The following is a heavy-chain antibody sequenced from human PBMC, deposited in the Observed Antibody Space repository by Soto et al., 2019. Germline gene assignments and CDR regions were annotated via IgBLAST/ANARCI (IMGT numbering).Heavy chain of an antibody. D-gene: IGHD4-17*01. V-gene: IGHV3-74*01. CDR3: ALSHTVTTDY. Sequence: EVQLVESGGGLVQPGGSLRLSCAASGLTFSSYWMHWVRQAPGKGLVWVSRINSAGSSTSYADSVKGRFTISRDNARNTLYLQMNSLRAEDTAVYYCALSHTVTTDYWGQGTLVTVSS. CDR2: INSAGSST. CDR1: GLTFSSYW. J-gene: IGHJ4*02.